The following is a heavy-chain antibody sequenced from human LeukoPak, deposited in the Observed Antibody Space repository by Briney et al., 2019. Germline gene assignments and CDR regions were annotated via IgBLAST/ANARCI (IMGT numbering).Heavy chain of an antibody. Sequence: GGSLRLSCAASGFTFSSYGMLWVRQAPGKGLEWVAVIWYDGSNKYYADSVKGRFTISRDNSKNTLYLQMNSLRAEDTAVYYCAKDLAAAGALDYWGQGTLVTVSS. D-gene: IGHD6-13*01. CDR3: AKDLAAAGALDY. V-gene: IGHV3-33*06. J-gene: IGHJ4*02. CDR1: GFTFSSYG. CDR2: IWYDGSNK.